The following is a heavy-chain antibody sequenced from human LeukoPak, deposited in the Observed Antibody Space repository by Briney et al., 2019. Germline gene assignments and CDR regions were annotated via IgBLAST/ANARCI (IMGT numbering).Heavy chain of an antibody. CDR1: GGSISSSSYY. J-gene: IGHJ4*02. Sequence: PSETLSHTCTVSGGSISSSSYYWGWIRQPPGKGLEWIGSIYYSGSTYYNPSLKSRVTISVDTSKNQFSLKLSSVTAADTAVYYCARQETMVRGVIIPYYFDYWGQGTLVTVSS. D-gene: IGHD3-10*01. V-gene: IGHV4-39*01. CDR3: ARQETMVRGVIIPYYFDY. CDR2: IYYSGST.